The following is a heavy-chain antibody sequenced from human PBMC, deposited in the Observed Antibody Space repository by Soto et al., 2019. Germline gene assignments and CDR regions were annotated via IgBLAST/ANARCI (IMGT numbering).Heavy chain of an antibody. CDR2: IYWDGDR. Sequence: QITLKESGPTLVKPTQTLTLTCTFSGFSLSTGGMGVGWIRQPPEKALEWLALIYWDGDRRYRPSLMSRLTITKDTSKKQVVLTMTNMDPVDTATYYCVHSRCGGDCLQSYSSHYYYGMDIWGQGTTVTVSS. CDR3: VHSRCGGDCLQSYSSHYYYGMDI. J-gene: IGHJ6*02. D-gene: IGHD2-21*02. V-gene: IGHV2-5*02. CDR1: GFSLSTGGMG.